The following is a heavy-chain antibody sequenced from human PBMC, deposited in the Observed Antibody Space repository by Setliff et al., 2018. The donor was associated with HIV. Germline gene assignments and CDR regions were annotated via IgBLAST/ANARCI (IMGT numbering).Heavy chain of an antibody. V-gene: IGHV4-38-2*01. D-gene: IGHD1-26*01. CDR3: ARVPHRVVGTTTLLYHFDY. Sequence: PSETLSLTCAVSGYSISSGYYWAWIRQSPGKGLDWIGSIHHSGTTYYNPSLKSRVTISVDTTTNQVSLQVNSVTAVDTAVYYYARVPHRVVGTTTLLYHFDYWGLGTLVTVSS. CDR2: IHHSGTT. J-gene: IGHJ4*02. CDR1: GYSISSGYY.